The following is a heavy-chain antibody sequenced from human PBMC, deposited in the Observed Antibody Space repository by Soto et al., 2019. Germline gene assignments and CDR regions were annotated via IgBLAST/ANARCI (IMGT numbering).Heavy chain of an antibody. CDR1: GFTFSTSS. V-gene: IGHV3-23*01. CDR2: ISDNSGTR. Sequence: EVQVLESGGYLVQPGGSLRLTCTGSGFTFSTSSMSWVRQAPGKGLEWVSSISDNSGTRLYADSVKGRFTTSRDNSKDTVYLQMNNLRVEDTALYYCAKGWDESIADAFDIWGQGTMVTVSS. CDR3: AKGWDESIADAFDI. J-gene: IGHJ3*02. D-gene: IGHD1-26*01.